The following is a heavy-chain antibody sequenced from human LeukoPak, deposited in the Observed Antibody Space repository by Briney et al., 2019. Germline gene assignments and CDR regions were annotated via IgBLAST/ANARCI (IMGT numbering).Heavy chain of an antibody. CDR1: GFTFSSYG. CDR3: AKSGYYDSSGYRPFYYYYGMDV. D-gene: IGHD3-22*01. CDR2: ISYDGSNK. J-gene: IGHJ6*02. Sequence: PGGSLRLSCAASGFTFSSYGMHWVRQAPGKGLEWVAVISYDGSNKYYADSVKGRFTISRDNSKNTLYLQMNSLRAEDTAVYYCAKSGYYDSSGYRPFYYYYGMDVWGQGTTVTVSS. V-gene: IGHV3-30*18.